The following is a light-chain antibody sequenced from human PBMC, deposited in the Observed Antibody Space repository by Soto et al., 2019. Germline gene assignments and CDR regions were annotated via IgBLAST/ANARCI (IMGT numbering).Light chain of an antibody. V-gene: IGKV1-12*01. Sequence: DIQMTQAPSSVSASVGDRVTITGRASQDTNNRVAWFQQRPGRAPKYLIQAASILQSGFPSRFSATGSGTDFTLTIDSLQPEDFATYYCLQVKNFPRTFGQGTKLEIK. J-gene: IGKJ1*01. CDR1: QDTNNR. CDR2: AAS. CDR3: LQVKNFPRT.